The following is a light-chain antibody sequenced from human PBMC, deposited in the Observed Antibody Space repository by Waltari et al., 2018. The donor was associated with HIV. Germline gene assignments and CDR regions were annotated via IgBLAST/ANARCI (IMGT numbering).Light chain of an antibody. CDR3: AEWDDRLSGRV. V-gene: IGLV1-44*01. CDR2: SNN. J-gene: IGLJ2*01. Sequence: QSAVTQPPSLSVTPVQRVTISCSGSRSIVGSYTVTWYQQVPGRAPKLLIDSNNLRPSGVPDRFAGSKSGTSASLDISGLQSEDEAHYYCAEWDDRLSGRVFGGGTKLTVL. CDR1: RSIVGSYT.